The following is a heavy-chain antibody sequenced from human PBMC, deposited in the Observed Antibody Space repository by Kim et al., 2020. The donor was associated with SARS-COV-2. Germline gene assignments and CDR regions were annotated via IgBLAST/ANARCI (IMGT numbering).Heavy chain of an antibody. Sequence: ANSHTTESAASVKGRFTISRDDSKNSLYLQMNSLKTEDTAVYYCANNGMDVWGQGTTVTVSS. CDR3: ANNGMDV. J-gene: IGHJ6*02. CDR2: ANSHTT. V-gene: IGHV3-72*01.